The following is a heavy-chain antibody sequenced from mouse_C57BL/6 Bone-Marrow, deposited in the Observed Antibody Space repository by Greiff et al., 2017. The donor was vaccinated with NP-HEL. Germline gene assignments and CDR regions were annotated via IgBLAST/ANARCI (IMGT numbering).Heavy chain of an antibody. J-gene: IGHJ4*01. CDR1: GYTFTSYG. Sequence: VQLQQSGAELARPGASVKLSCKASGYTFTSYGISWVKQRTGQGLEWIGEIYPRSGNTYYNEKFKGKATLTADKSSSTAYMELRSLTSEDSAVYFCARSAYYSNYPYAMHYWGQGTSVTVSS. CDR3: ARSAYYSNYPYAMHY. V-gene: IGHV1-81*01. D-gene: IGHD2-5*01. CDR2: IYPRSGNT.